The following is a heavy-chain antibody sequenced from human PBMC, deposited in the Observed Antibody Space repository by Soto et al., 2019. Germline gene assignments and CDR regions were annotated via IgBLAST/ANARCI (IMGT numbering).Heavy chain of an antibody. CDR3: ARDGGRVPGPYYYHGLDV. J-gene: IGHJ6*02. CDR1: GGSISSGDYY. Sequence: QVQLQESGPGLVKPSQTLSLTCTVSGGSISSGDYYWSWIRQPPGKGLEWIGYIYYSGSTYYNPSLESRVTMSVDTSKNQFSLKLTSVTAADTAVYYCARDGGRVPGPYYYHGLDVWGQGTTVTVSS. D-gene: IGHD2-15*01. CDR2: IYYSGST. V-gene: IGHV4-30-4*01.